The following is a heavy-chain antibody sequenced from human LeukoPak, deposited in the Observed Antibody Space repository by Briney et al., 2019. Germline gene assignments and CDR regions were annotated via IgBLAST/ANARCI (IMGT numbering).Heavy chain of an antibody. CDR2: ISSSSSYI. Sequence: GGSLRLSCAASGFTFSSYSMNWVRQAPGKGLEWVSSISSSSSYIYYADSVKGRFTISRDNAKNSLYLQMNSLRAEDTAVYYCARGTTVVWKPPFDPWGQGTLVTVSS. V-gene: IGHV3-21*01. CDR1: GFTFSSYS. CDR3: ARGTTVVWKPPFDP. D-gene: IGHD4-23*01. J-gene: IGHJ5*02.